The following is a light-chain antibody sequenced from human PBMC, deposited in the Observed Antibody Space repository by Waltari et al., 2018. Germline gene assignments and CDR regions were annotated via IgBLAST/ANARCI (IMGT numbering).Light chain of an antibody. V-gene: IGLV2-14*01. CDR1: SSDVGGYNY. CDR3: SSYTSSSTYV. J-gene: IGLJ1*01. CDR2: EVS. Sequence: QSALTQPASVSGSPGQSITISCTGTSSDVGGYNYVSWYQQHPGKVPKLMIYEVSNRPSGVSKRFSGSKSGNTASLTISGLQAEDEADYYCSSYTSSSTYVFGTGTKVTVL.